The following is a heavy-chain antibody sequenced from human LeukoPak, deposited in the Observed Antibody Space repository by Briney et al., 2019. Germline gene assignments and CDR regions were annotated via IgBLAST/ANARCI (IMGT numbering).Heavy chain of an antibody. CDR3: ARHSGSYSRFDP. CDR1: GYNLTTYW. CDR2: IDVSDSYI. J-gene: IGHJ5*02. V-gene: IGHV5-10-1*01. D-gene: IGHD1-26*01. Sequence: GESLKISCTGSGYNLTTYWISWVRQMPGKGLEWMGRIDVSDSYINYRPSFQGRVTISADRSINTAFLQWDSLEASDTAMYFCARHSGSYSRFDPWGQGTLVTVSS.